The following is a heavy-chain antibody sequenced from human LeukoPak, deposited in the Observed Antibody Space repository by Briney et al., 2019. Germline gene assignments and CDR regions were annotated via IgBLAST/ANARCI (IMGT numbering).Heavy chain of an antibody. CDR2: IKSKTDGGTT. Sequence: GGSLRLSCTASGFTFNSAWLTWVRQGPGKGLEWVARIKSKTDGGTTDYAAPVKGRFTISRDDSKNTLYLQMNSLETEDTAVYYFATYRTGYYYFDYWGPGTLVTVSS. D-gene: IGHD3-9*01. V-gene: IGHV3-15*01. J-gene: IGHJ4*02. CDR3: ATYRTGYYYFDY. CDR1: GFTFNSAW.